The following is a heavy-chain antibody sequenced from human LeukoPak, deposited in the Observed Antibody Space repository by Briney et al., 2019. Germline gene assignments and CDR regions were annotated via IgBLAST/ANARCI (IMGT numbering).Heavy chain of an antibody. CDR1: GYTFTSYG. J-gene: IGHJ4*02. Sequence: ASVKVSCKASGYTFTSYGISWVRQAPGQGLEWMGWISAYNGNTNYAQKLQGRVTMTTDTSTSTAYMELRSLRSDDTAVYYCARDSSYGYGEHLAPDYWGQGTQVTVSS. CDR2: ISAYNGNT. V-gene: IGHV1-18*04. D-gene: IGHD4-17*01. CDR3: ARDSSYGYGEHLAPDY.